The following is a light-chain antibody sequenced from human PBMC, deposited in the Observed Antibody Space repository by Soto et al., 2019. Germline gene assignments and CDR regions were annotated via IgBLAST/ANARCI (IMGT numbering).Light chain of an antibody. CDR2: NVR. CDR3: CSYAGSYTEV. V-gene: IGLV2-11*01. Sequence: QSVLTQPRSVSGSPGQSVTISCTGTSSDVGGYNYVSWYQQHPGKAPKLMIYNVRERPSGVPDRFSGSKSGNTASLTISGLQAEDEADYYCCSYAGSYTEVFGGGTKVTVL. CDR1: SSDVGGYNY. J-gene: IGLJ2*01.